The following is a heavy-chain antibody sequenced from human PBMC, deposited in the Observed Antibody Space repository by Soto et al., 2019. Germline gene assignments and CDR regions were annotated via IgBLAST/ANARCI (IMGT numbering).Heavy chain of an antibody. D-gene: IGHD1-1*01. Sequence: GASVKVSCKASGYTFSTHAMPWVRQAPGQRLEWMGWINGGTGQTKHSHRFQDRVSITRDTSASTAYMELSSLRSEDTAVYYCARGKGMEENYYYYGLDIWGQGTTVTVSS. V-gene: IGHV1-3*01. CDR2: INGGTGQT. CDR1: GYTFSTHA. CDR3: ARGKGMEENYYYYGLDI. J-gene: IGHJ6*02.